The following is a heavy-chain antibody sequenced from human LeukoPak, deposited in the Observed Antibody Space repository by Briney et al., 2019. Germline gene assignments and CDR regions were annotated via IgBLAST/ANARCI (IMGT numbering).Heavy chain of an antibody. CDR3: ARLQRLFDY. CDR2: SYYSGSS. CDR1: GCTISNYD. V-gene: IGHV4-59*12. D-gene: IGHD6-19*01. J-gene: IGHJ4*02. Sequence: SETLSLTCTGSGCTISNYDVTWIRQPPGKELEWIGYSYYSGSSNYNRSIMSRVTISVETSKNLFSLRLSSVTAADTAVYQWARLQRLFDYWGQGTLVTVSS.